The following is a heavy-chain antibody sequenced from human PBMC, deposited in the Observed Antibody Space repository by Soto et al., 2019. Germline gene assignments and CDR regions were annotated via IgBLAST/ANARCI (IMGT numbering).Heavy chain of an antibody. CDR2: ISAHNGNT. Sequence: QIHLVQSGAEVKKPGASVKVSCKGSGYGFTIYGITWVRQAPGQGLEWMAWISAHNGNTNYAQKLQGRVTVIRDTSTSTAYMELRSLRSDDTAVYYCARGRYGDYWGQGALVTVSS. CDR3: ARGRYGDY. D-gene: IGHD1-1*01. J-gene: IGHJ4*02. V-gene: IGHV1-18*01. CDR1: GYGFTIYG.